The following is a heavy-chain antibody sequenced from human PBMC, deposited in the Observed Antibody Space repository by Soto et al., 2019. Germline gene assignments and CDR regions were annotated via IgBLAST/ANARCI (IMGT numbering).Heavy chain of an antibody. J-gene: IGHJ6*03. CDR1: GGSISSYY. V-gene: IGHV4-59*01. Sequence: SETLSLTCTVSGGSISSYYWSWIRQPPGKGLEWIGYIYYSGSTNYNPSLKSRVTISVDTSKNQFSLKLSSVTAADTAVYYCAREYYDFWSGSALQYYMDVWGKGTTVTVS. D-gene: IGHD3-3*01. CDR2: IYYSGST. CDR3: AREYYDFWSGSALQYYMDV.